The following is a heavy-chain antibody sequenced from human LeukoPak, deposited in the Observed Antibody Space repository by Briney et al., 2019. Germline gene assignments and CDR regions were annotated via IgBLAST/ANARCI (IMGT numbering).Heavy chain of an antibody. J-gene: IGHJ4*02. V-gene: IGHV1-18*04. CDR2: ISAYNGNT. Sequence: ASVKVSCKASGYTFTSYGISWVRQAPGQGLEWMGWISAYNGNTNYAQKLQGRVTMTTDTSTSTAYMELRSLRSDDTAVYYCASGLGYDFWSGYGDWGQGTLVTVSS. D-gene: IGHD3-3*01. CDR3: ASGLGYDFWSGYGD. CDR1: GYTFTSYG.